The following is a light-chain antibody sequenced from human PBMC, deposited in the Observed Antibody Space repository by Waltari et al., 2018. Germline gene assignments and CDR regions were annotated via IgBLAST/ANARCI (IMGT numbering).Light chain of an antibody. CDR1: QGIRGN. Sequence: AIQLTQSPSSLSASIRDRVTMTCRASQGIRGNLTLYQQKAGRAPKLLIYAASSLESGVPSRFSGSGSGTDFTLTISSLQPEDFATYYCQQFYSYPLTFGGGTKVEIK. CDR2: AAS. CDR3: QQFYSYPLT. V-gene: IGKV1-13*02. J-gene: IGKJ4*01.